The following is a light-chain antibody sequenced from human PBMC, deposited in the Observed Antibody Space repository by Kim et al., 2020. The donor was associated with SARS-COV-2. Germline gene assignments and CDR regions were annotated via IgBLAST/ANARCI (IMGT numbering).Light chain of an antibody. J-gene: IGKJ1*01. V-gene: IGKV4-1*01. CDR2: WAS. CDR3: QQYYITPWT. CDR1: QSVLYSSNNKNY. Sequence: DIVMTQSPDSLAVSLGERATINCKSSQSVLYSSNNKNYLAWYQQKPGQPPKLLIYWASTRESGVPDRFSGSGSGTDFTLTISSLQAEDVAVYYCQQYYITPWTFGQGTKGGYQT.